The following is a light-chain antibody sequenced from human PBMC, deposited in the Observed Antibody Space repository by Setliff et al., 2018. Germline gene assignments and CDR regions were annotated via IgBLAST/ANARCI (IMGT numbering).Light chain of an antibody. CDR2: EVS. V-gene: IGLV2-8*01. Sequence: QSALAQPPSASGSPGQSVTISCTGTSGDVGGYNYVSWYQHHPGKAPKLMIYEVSKRPSGVPDRFSASKSGNTASLTVSGLQPEDEADYYCSSYAGSNNLVFGGGTKVTVL. CDR3: SSYAGSNNLV. CDR1: SGDVGGYNY. J-gene: IGLJ2*01.